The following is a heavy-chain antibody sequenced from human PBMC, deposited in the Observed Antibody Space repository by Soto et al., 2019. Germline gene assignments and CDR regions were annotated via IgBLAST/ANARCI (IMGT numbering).Heavy chain of an antibody. V-gene: IGHV3-30-3*01. Sequence: QVQLVESGGGVVQPGRSLRLSCAASGFTFSSYAMHWVRQAPGKGLEWVAVISYDGSNKYYADSVKGRFTISRDNSKNTLYLQMNSLRAEDTAVYYCARAPLLLGYYFDYWCQGTLVTVSS. CDR3: ARAPLLLGYYFDY. CDR2: ISYDGSNK. CDR1: GFTFSSYA. D-gene: IGHD2-15*01. J-gene: IGHJ4*02.